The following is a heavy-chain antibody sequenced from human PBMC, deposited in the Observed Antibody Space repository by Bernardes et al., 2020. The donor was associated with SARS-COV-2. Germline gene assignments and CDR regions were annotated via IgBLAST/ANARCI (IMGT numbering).Heavy chain of an antibody. V-gene: IGHV3-11*04. CDR2: ISSAGTII. J-gene: IGHJ4*02. D-gene: IGHD6-13*01. CDR3: ARDFGPFDSSNWYSENN. CDR1: RFDFGDQY. Sequence: GGSLRLFCSASRFDFGDQYVSWVRQAPGKGLDWISYISSAGTIILYADSVKGRFTISRDNAKKSLYLQMNSLRAEDTGVYYCARDFGPFDSSNWYSENNWGQGTLVTVSS.